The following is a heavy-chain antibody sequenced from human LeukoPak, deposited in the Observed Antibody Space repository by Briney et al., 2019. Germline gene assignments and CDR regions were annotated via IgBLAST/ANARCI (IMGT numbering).Heavy chain of an antibody. V-gene: IGHV3-48*03. Sequence: PGRSLRLSCAASGFTFSSYAMNWVRQAPGKGLEWVSYISSSGSTIYYADSVKGRFTISRDNAKNSLYLQMNSLRAEDTAVYYCARIPHYYYGSGSYSDGGYYGMDVWGKGTTVTVSS. CDR2: ISSSGSTI. D-gene: IGHD3-10*01. J-gene: IGHJ6*04. CDR1: GFTFSSYA. CDR3: ARIPHYYYGSGSYSDGGYYGMDV.